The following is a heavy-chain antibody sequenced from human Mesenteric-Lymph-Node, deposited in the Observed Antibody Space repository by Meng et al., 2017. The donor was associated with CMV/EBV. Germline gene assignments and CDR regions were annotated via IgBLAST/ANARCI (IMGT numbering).Heavy chain of an antibody. J-gene: IGHJ6*02. CDR1: GFTFKTSW. Sequence: GGSLRLSCVASGFTFKTSWMTWVRQSPEKGLEWVANIKEDGSEIVYVDSVKGRFTISRDNAKNSLYLQMNSLGGEDTAVYYCAREPVVVVPAAMGADDYYYYGMDVWGQGTTVTVSS. V-gene: IGHV3-7*01. CDR2: IKEDGSEI. CDR3: AREPVVVVPAAMGADDYYYYGMDV. D-gene: IGHD2-2*01.